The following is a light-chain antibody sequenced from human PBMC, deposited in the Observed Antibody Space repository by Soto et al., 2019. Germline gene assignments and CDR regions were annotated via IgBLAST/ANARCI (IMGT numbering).Light chain of an antibody. V-gene: IGKV3-20*01. J-gene: IGKJ1*01. CDR1: QSVDSSF. Sequence: EIVLTQSPGSLSLSPGERGTLSCRASQSVDSSFFAWYQPKPDQAPRLLIYGASNRATGIPDRFSGSGSGTDFTLTISRLEPEDFAVYYCQQYVSSVTFGQGTKVEI. CDR2: GAS. CDR3: QQYVSSVT.